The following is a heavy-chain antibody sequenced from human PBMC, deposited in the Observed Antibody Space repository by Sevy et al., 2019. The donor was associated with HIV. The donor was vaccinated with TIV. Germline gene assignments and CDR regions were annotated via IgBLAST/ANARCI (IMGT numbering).Heavy chain of an antibody. D-gene: IGHD6-13*01. V-gene: IGHV3-21*01. Sequence: GGSLRLSCAASGFTFSSYSMNWVRQAPGKGLEWVSSISSSSSYIYYADSVKGRFTISRDNAKNSLYLQINSLRTGETAVYYWARSTGIAAAGGNWFDPWGQGTLVTVSS. CDR2: ISSSSSYI. CDR3: ARSTGIAAAGGNWFDP. CDR1: GFTFSSYS. J-gene: IGHJ5*02.